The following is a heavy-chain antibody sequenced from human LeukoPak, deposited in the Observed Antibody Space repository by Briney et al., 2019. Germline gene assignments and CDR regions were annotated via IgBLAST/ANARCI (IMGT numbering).Heavy chain of an antibody. Sequence: PSETLSLTCTVSGGSISSYYWSWIQQPPGKGLEWIGYIYYSGSTNYNPSLKSRVTISVDTSKNQFSLKLSSVTAADTAVYYCAKDLGLRNSGSSSNWFDPWGQGTLVIVSS. D-gene: IGHD3-10*01. J-gene: IGHJ5*02. V-gene: IGHV4-59*01. CDR3: AKDLGLRNSGSSSNWFDP. CDR1: GGSISSYY. CDR2: IYYSGST.